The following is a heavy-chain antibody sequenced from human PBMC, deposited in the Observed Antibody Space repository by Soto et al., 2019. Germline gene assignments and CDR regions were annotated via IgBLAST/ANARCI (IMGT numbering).Heavy chain of an antibody. V-gene: IGHV1-69*13. D-gene: IGHD3-10*01. CDR1: GGTLSSFA. CDR2: IIPIFGTA. CDR3: ATATSMFRGSIADTPWFDS. J-gene: IGHJ5*01. Sequence: ASVKVSCKASGGTLSSFAFTWVRQARGQGLEWMGRIIPIFGTANYAQQFQGRVTITADESTGTVYMDLRSLRSEDTAMYYCATATSMFRGSIADTPWFDSWCQGTLVTASS.